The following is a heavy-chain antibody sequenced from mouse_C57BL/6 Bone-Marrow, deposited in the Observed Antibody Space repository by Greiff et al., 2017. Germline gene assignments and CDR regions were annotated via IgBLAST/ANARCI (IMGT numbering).Heavy chain of an antibody. J-gene: IGHJ3*01. D-gene: IGHD4-1*01. V-gene: IGHV1-54*01. CDR1: GYAFTNYL. Sequence: VQLQQSGAELVRPGTSVKVSCKASGYAFTNYLLEWVKQRPGQGLEWIGVINPGSGGTNYNEKFKGKATLTADKSSSTAYMQHSSLTSEYSAVYFCARSKNWDSWFAYWGQGTLVTVSA. CDR2: INPGSGGT. CDR3: ARSKNWDSWFAY.